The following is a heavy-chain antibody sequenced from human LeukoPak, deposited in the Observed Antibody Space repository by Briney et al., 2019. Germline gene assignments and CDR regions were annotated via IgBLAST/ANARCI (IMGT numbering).Heavy chain of an antibody. V-gene: IGHV1-18*01. Sequence: GASVKVSCKTSGYSFTNYGITWVRQAPGQGLEWMGWISGYNSKPFYAQKLQGRVTMTTDTSTSTAYMELRSLRSDDTAVYYCARETPDWLAIDYWGQGTLVTVSS. CDR1: GYSFTNYG. CDR2: ISGYNSKP. J-gene: IGHJ4*02. CDR3: ARETPDWLAIDY. D-gene: IGHD3-9*01.